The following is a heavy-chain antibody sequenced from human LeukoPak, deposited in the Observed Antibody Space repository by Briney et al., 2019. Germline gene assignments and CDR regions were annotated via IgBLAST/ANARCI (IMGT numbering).Heavy chain of an antibody. CDR1: GGSISSSSYY. CDR3: ARDGEYGDYVDY. Sequence: SETLSLTCTVSGGSISSSSYYWSWIRQPPGKGLEWIGYIYYSGSTNYNPSLKSRVTISVDTSKNQFSLKLSSVTAADTAVYYCARDGEYGDYVDYWGQGTLVTVSS. J-gene: IGHJ4*02. V-gene: IGHV4-61*01. CDR2: IYYSGST. D-gene: IGHD4-17*01.